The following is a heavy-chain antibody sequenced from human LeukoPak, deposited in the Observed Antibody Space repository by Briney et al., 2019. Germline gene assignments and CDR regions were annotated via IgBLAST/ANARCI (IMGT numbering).Heavy chain of an antibody. V-gene: IGHV4-59*10. J-gene: IGHJ5*02. CDR2: ISTDGSV. CDR3: ARASSCIDGTCYNLAWFGP. Sequence: SETLSLTCALPGGSISKFYWSWIRQPAGKGLEWIGRISTDGSVNYNPSLNGRVTMSLDTSKNLFSLNVTSVTAADTAVYYCARASSCIDGTCYNLAWFGPWGQGTLVTVSS. CDR1: GGSISKFY. D-gene: IGHD2-15*01.